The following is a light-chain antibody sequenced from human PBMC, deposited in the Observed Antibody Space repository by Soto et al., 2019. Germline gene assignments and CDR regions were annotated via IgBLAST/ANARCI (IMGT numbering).Light chain of an antibody. J-gene: IGKJ1*01. V-gene: IGKV3-11*01. CDR2: DAS. CDR1: QTVSSS. Sequence: IVLTQSPVTLALSPEESDVLSCRASQTVSSSLAWYQHKPGQAPRLFIYDASKRAPGIPARFTGSGSGTHFTLTISSLEPEDIAVYYCQVRDVWPSFGQGTKVDIK. CDR3: QVRDVWPS.